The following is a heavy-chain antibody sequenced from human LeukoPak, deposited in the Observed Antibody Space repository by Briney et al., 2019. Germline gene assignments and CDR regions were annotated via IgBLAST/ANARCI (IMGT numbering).Heavy chain of an antibody. CDR3: ARGGDYYGSGSYRFDY. CDR2: IYYSGST. V-gene: IGHV4-31*03. J-gene: IGHJ4*02. CDR1: GGSISSGGYY. D-gene: IGHD3-10*01. Sequence: SETLSLTCTVSGGSISSGGYYWSWIRQHPGKGLEWIGYIYYSGSTYYNPSLKSRVTISVDTSKNQFSLKLSSVTAADTAVYYCARGGDYYGSGSYRFDYWGQGTLVTVSS.